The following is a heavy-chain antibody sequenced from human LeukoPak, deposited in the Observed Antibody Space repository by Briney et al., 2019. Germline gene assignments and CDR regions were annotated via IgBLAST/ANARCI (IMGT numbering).Heavy chain of an antibody. CDR2: IYIGGST. Sequence: SETLSLTCTVSGGFINSYYWSWIRQPAGKGLEWIGRIYIGGSTNYNPSLKSRVTISVDTSKNQFSLKLTSVTAADTAVYYCARESCSTYYLDAFDMWGQGTMVTVSS. CDR3: ARESCSTYYLDAFDM. J-gene: IGHJ3*02. CDR1: GGFINSYY. D-gene: IGHD3-22*01. V-gene: IGHV4-4*07.